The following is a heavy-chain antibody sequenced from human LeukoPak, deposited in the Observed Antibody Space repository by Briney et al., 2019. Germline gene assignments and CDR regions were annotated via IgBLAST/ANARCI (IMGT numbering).Heavy chain of an antibody. J-gene: IGHJ4*02. D-gene: IGHD1-1*01. CDR2: IYYSGST. Sequence: SETLSLTCTVSGGSISSYYWSWIRQPPGKGLEWIGYIYYSGSTNYNPSLKSRVTISVDTSKNQFSLKLNSVTAADTAVYYCAGPTYMSATGYFDYWGQGILVTVSS. V-gene: IGHV4-59*01. CDR1: GGSISSYY. CDR3: AGPTYMSATGYFDY.